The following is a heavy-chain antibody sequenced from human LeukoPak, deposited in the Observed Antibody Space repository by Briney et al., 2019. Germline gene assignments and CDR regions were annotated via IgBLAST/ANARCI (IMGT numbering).Heavy chain of an antibody. Sequence: GGSLRLSCAASGFTFSSFWMHWVRQAPGKGLVLVSRINTDGRSTSYADSVKGRFTISRDNAKNTPYLQMNSLRAEDTAVYYCARDIGYSSRDWGQGTLVTVSS. D-gene: IGHD6-13*01. CDR1: GFTFSSFW. V-gene: IGHV3-74*01. CDR3: ARDIGYSSRD. CDR2: INTDGRST. J-gene: IGHJ4*02.